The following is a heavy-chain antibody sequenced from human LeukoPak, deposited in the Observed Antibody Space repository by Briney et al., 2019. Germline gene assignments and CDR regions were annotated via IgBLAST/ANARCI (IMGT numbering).Heavy chain of an antibody. CDR3: ARVGIEYYDILTGYYPGYYYYYMDV. CDR1: GYTFTSYD. D-gene: IGHD3-9*01. CDR2: MNPNSGNT. Sequence: GASVKVSCKASGYTFTSYDINWVRQATGQGLEWMGWMNPNSGNTGYAQKFQGRVTITRNTSISTAYMELSSLRSEDTAVYYCARVGIEYYDILTGYYPGYYYYYMDVWGKGTTVTVSS. V-gene: IGHV1-8*03. J-gene: IGHJ6*03.